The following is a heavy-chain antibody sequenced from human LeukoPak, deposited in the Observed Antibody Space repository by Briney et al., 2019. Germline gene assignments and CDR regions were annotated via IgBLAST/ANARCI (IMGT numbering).Heavy chain of an antibody. CDR3: ARDSSWYRFSFDY. CDR2: ISSSGSTI. CDR1: GFTFSDYY. D-gene: IGHD6-13*01. V-gene: IGHV3-11*01. J-gene: IGHJ4*02. Sequence: GGSLRLSCAASGFTFSDYYTSWIRQAPGKGLEWVSYISSSGSTIYYADSVKGRFTISRDNAKNSLYLQMNSLRAEDTAVYYCARDSSWYRFSFDYWGQGTLVTVSS.